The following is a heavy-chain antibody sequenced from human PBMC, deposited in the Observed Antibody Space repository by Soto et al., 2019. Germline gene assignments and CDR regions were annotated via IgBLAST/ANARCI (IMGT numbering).Heavy chain of an antibody. CDR3: ARVHAYGDPGPHFDY. J-gene: IGHJ4*02. CDR2: ISSSSSYT. CDR1: GFTFSDYY. V-gene: IGHV3-11*06. D-gene: IGHD4-17*01. Sequence: QVQLVESGGGLVKPGGSLRLSCAASGFTFSDYYMSWIRQAPGKGLEWVSYISSSSSYTNYADSVKGRFTISRDNAKNSLYLQMNSLRAEDTAVYYCARVHAYGDPGPHFDYWGQGTLVTVSS.